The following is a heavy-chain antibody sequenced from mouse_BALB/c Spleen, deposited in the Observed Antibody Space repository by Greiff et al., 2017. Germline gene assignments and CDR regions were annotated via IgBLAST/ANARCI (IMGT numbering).Heavy chain of an antibody. CDR1: GFTFSDYY. V-gene: IGHV5-4*02. CDR2: ISDGGSYT. Sequence: EVKLMESGGGLVKPGGSLKLSCAASGFTFSDYYMYWVRQTPEKRLEWVATISDGGSYTYYPDSVRGRFTISRDNAKNNLYLQMSSLKSEDTAMYYCARDYYGKGPFAYWGQGTLVTVSA. CDR3: ARDYYGKGPFAY. D-gene: IGHD2-1*01. J-gene: IGHJ3*01.